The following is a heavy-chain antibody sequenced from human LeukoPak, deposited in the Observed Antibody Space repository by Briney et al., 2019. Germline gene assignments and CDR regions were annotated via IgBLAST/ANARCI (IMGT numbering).Heavy chain of an antibody. CDR2: INPNSGGT. CDR1: GYTFTDYY. J-gene: IGHJ4*02. CDR3: ASDQSRIVGATTPHFDY. V-gene: IGHV1-2*02. Sequence: ASVKVSCKASGYTFTDYYMHWVRQAPGQGLEWMGWINPNSGGTNYAQKFQGRVTMTRDTSISTAFMELSRLRSDDTAVYYCASDQSRIVGATTPHFDYWGQGTLVTVSS. D-gene: IGHD1-26*01.